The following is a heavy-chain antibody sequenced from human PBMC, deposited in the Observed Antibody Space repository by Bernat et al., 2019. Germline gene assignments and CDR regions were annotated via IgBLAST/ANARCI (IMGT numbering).Heavy chain of an antibody. V-gene: IGHV3-15*01. CDR2: IKSKADGGTT. CDR1: GFTFSSAW. J-gene: IGHJ4*02. D-gene: IGHD3/OR15-3a*01. CDR3: VADWPGERYQFDY. Sequence: EVQLVESGGGLVKPGGSLRLSCAASGFTFSSAWMTWVRQAPGKGLEWAGRIKSKADGGTTDYAAPVKGRFTISRDDSENTMYLQMNSLITEDTAVDYCVADWPGERYQFDYWGQGTLVTVSS.